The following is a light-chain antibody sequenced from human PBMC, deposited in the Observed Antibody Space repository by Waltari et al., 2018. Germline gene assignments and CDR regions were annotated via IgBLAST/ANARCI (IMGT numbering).Light chain of an antibody. CDR2: DVR. CDR3: SSYTSSSSYV. J-gene: IGLJ1*01. Sequence: QSALTQPASVSGSPGQSITISCTGTSSDIGGSNYVSWYQQHPGKAPKLMIYDVRNRPSGVSKLFSGSKSGNTASLTISGLQAEDEAHYYCSSYTSSSSYVFGTGTKVTVL. V-gene: IGLV2-14*03. CDR1: SSDIGGSNY.